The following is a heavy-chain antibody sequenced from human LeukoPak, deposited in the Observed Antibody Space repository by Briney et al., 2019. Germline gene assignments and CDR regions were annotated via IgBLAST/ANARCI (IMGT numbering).Heavy chain of an antibody. J-gene: IGHJ5*02. D-gene: IGHD6-13*01. CDR2: IHHSGST. Sequence: PSETLSLTCAVSGASISSHNWWWSWVRQPPGKGLEWIGEIHHSGSTNYNPSLKSRVTMSVDKSKNQFSLNLSSVTAADTAVYYCASAEPRGIIWYPSWGQGTLVTVSS. CDR3: ASAEPRGIIWYPS. V-gene: IGHV4-4*02. CDR1: GASISSHNW.